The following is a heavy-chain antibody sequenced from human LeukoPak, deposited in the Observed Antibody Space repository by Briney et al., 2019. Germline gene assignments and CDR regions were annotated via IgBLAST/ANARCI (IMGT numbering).Heavy chain of an antibody. CDR1: GGSISNYY. Sequence: SETLSLTCIVSGGSISNYYWSWIRQPPGKGLEWIGEINHSGSTNYNPSLKSRVTISVDTSKNQFSLKLSSVTAADTAVYYCARGRDSSSFTNWFDPWGQGTLVTVSS. V-gene: IGHV4-34*01. J-gene: IGHJ5*02. D-gene: IGHD6-6*01. CDR2: INHSGST. CDR3: ARGRDSSSFTNWFDP.